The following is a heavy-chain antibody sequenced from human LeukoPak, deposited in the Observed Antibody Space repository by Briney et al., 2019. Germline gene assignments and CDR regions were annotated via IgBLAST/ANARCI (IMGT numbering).Heavy chain of an antibody. CDR1: GFTFSSNS. V-gene: IGHV3-23*01. CDR2: ISGSGDST. CDR3: TKWSGFGDD. J-gene: IGHJ4*02. D-gene: IGHD3-10*01. Sequence: GGSLRLSCAASGFTFSSNSMTWVRQTPGKGLEWVSGISGSGDSTFYADSVKGRFTIYRDNSRNTLYLQMSSLRPEDTAVYYCTKWSGFGDDWGQGTLVTVSS.